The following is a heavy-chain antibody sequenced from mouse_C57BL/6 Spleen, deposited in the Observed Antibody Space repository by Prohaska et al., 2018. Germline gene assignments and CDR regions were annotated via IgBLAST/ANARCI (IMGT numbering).Heavy chain of an antibody. CDR1: GYTFTDYY. Sequence: EVQLQQSGPELVKPGASVKISCKASGYTFTDYYMNWVKQSHGKSLEWIGDINPNNGGTSYNQKFKGKATLTVDKSSSTAYMELRSLTSEDSAVYYCARGSTVAYYFDYWGQGTTLTVSS. D-gene: IGHD1-1*01. J-gene: IGHJ2*01. CDR2: INPNNGGT. CDR3: ARGSTVAYYFDY. V-gene: IGHV1-26*01.